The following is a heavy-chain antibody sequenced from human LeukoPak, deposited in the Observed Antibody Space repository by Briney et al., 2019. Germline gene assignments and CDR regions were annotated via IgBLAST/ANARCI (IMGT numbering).Heavy chain of an antibody. J-gene: IGHJ4*02. D-gene: IGHD1-7*01. Sequence: SETLSLTWTVSGGSISSGSYYWSWIRQPAGKGLEWIGRIYTSGSTNYNPSLKSRVTISVDTSKNQFSLKLSSVTAADTAVYYCARLDWNYYYWGQGTLVTVSS. CDR1: GGSISSGSYY. CDR3: ARLDWNYYY. CDR2: IYTSGST. V-gene: IGHV4-61*02.